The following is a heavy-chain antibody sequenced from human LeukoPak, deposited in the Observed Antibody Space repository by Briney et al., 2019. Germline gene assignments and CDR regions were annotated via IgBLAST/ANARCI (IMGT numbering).Heavy chain of an antibody. CDR3: AKDNDMFNVGYHYAMDV. Sequence: GGSLRLSCAASGFTFSSYGMHWVRQAPGKGLEWVAFIRYGETNKYYEDSVKGRFTVSRDISKNTLYLQMNSLRAEDTSVYYCAKDNDMFNVGYHYAMDVWGQGTTVTVSS. CDR1: GFTFSSYG. V-gene: IGHV3-30*02. D-gene: IGHD3-9*01. CDR2: IRYGETNK. J-gene: IGHJ6*02.